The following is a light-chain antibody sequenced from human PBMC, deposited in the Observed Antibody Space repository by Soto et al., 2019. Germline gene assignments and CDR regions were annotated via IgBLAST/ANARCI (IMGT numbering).Light chain of an antibody. Sequence: DIQMTQSPSSLAASVGDRVTITCQASQDISNHLNWYQQKPGRAPKLLIYGASNLETGVPSRFSGSGSGSHFTFTISSLQPEDIATYSCQQFDHLPPVFGGGTKVDIK. CDR2: GAS. CDR1: QDISNH. V-gene: IGKV1-33*01. J-gene: IGKJ4*01. CDR3: QQFDHLPPV.